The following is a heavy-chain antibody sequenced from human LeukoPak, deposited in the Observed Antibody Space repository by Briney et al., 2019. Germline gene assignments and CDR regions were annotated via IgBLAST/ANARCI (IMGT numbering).Heavy chain of an antibody. D-gene: IGHD6-13*01. CDR1: GFTFSSYW. CDR2: IKQDGSEK. J-gene: IGHJ4*02. V-gene: IGHV3-7*01. CDR3: ARDLAVRAAAGIADY. Sequence: PGGSLRLSCAASGFTFSSYWMSWVRQAPGKGLEWVANIKQDGSEKYYVDSVKGRFTISRDNAKNSLYLQMNSLRAEDTAVYYCARDLAVRAAAGIADYWGQGTLVTVSS.